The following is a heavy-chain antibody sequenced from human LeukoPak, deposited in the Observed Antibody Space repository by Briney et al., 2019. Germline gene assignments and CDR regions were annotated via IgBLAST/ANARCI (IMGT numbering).Heavy chain of an antibody. CDR1: GFTFSSYG. CDR2: ISSSGGDT. Sequence: GGSLRLSCAASGFTFSSYGMSWVRQAPGMGLEWVSGISSSGGDTYYLDSVKGRFTISRDNSKNTLYLQMRSLRAEDAAVYYCANQFAPVGVTPDYWGQGTLVTVSS. CDR3: ANQFAPVGVTPDY. D-gene: IGHD2-15*01. J-gene: IGHJ4*02. V-gene: IGHV3-23*01.